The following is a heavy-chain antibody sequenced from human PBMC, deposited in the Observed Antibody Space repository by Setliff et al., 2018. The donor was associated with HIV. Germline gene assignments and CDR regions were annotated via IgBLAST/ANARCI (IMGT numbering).Heavy chain of an antibody. CDR1: GGSISSAGY. CDR3: ASTRTYYFDY. Sequence: SETLSLTCTVSGGSISSAGYWSWIRQHPGTGLEWIGYIYYSGNTYYTPSLASRVSISVDTSKNQFSLKLSSVTAADTAVYYCASTRTYYFDYWGQGTLGTV. J-gene: IGHJ4*02. CDR2: IYYSGNT. V-gene: IGHV4-31*03.